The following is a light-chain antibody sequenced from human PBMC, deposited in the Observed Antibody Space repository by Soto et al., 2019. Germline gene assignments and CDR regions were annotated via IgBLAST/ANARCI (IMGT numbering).Light chain of an antibody. CDR3: QQRSNWPLT. CDR2: DAS. V-gene: IGKV3-11*01. J-gene: IGKJ4*01. CDR1: QSVNTY. Sequence: EIVLTQSPATLSLSPGERATLSCRASQSVNTYLAWYQQRPGQAPRLLMYDASNRATGIPARFSGRGSGTDXXLTIXSLEPEDFAVYYCQQRSNWPLTFGGGTKVEIK.